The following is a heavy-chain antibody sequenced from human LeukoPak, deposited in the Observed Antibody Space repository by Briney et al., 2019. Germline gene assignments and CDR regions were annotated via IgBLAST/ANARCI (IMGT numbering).Heavy chain of an antibody. Sequence: PSETLSLTCAVYGGSFSGYSWTWIRQPPGKGLKWIGEVNHSGSTNYNPSLKSRVTISVDTSKNQFSLKLSSVTAADTAVYYCARRDSYFYGSGTYPLFDYWGQGNLVTVSS. CDR1: GGSFSGYS. D-gene: IGHD3-10*01. CDR3: ARRDSYFYGSGTYPLFDY. V-gene: IGHV4-34*01. CDR2: VNHSGST. J-gene: IGHJ4*02.